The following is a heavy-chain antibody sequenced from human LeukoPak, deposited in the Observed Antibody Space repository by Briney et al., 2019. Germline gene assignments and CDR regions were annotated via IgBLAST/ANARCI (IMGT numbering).Heavy chain of an antibody. V-gene: IGHV4-38-2*02. Sequence: SETLSLTCTVSGYSITSGYNWAWIRPPPGKVLELIGSIYHSGSAYYNPSLKSRVTISVDTSKNQFSLKLSSVTAADTAVYYCVRYCSSTTCYTRAVDYWGQGTLVTVSS. J-gene: IGHJ4*02. CDR2: IYHSGSA. CDR1: GYSITSGYN. D-gene: IGHD2-2*02. CDR3: VRYCSSTTCYTRAVDY.